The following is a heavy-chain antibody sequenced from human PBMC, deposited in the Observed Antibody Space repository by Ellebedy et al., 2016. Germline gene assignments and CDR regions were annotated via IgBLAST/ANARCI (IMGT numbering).Heavy chain of an antibody. V-gene: IGHV3-30*03. CDR1: GFTFSSYS. D-gene: IGHD3-22*01. Sequence: GESLKISXAASGFTFSSYSMNWVRQAPGKGLEWVAVISYDGSNKYYADSVKGRFTISRDNAKNSLYLQMNSLRAEDTAVYYCARTYYYDSSGYSGNWFDPWGQGTLVTVSS. CDR3: ARTYYYDSSGYSGNWFDP. CDR2: ISYDGSNK. J-gene: IGHJ5*02.